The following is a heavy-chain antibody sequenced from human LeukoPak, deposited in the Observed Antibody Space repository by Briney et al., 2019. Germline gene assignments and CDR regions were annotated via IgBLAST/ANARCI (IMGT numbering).Heavy chain of an antibody. Sequence: SETLSLTCAVYGGSFSGYYWSWIRQPPGKGLEWIGEINHSGSTNYNPSLKSRVTISVDTSKNQFSLKLSSVTAADTAVYYCASPLVVPEIRYAFDIWGQGTMVTVSS. D-gene: IGHD2-15*01. V-gene: IGHV4-34*01. CDR2: INHSGST. CDR1: GGSFSGYY. CDR3: ASPLVVPEIRYAFDI. J-gene: IGHJ3*02.